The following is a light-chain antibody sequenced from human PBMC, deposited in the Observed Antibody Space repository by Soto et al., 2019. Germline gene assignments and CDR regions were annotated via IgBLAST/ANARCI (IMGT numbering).Light chain of an antibody. CDR2: AAS. CDR1: QSVSSSY. J-gene: IGKJ2*01. Sequence: EIVLTQSPGTLSLSPGERATLSCRASQSVSSSYLAWYQQKPGQAPRLLIYAASTRATGIPARFSGSGSGTEFTLTISSLQSEDFAVYYCQQYNNGPTYTFGQGTKLEIK. CDR3: QQYNNGPTYT. V-gene: IGKV3-15*01.